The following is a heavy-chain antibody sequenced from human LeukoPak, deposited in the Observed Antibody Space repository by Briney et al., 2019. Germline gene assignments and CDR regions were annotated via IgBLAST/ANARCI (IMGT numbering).Heavy chain of an antibody. V-gene: IGHV3-33*01. D-gene: IGHD2-2*01. Sequence: GRSLRLSCAASGFTFSSYGMHWVRQAPGKGLEWVAVIWYDGSNKYYADSVKGRFTISRDNSKNTLYLQMNSLRAEDTAVYYCARDGYLVVPAAERRSGMDVWGQGTTVTVSS. J-gene: IGHJ6*02. CDR1: GFTFSSYG. CDR2: IWYDGSNK. CDR3: ARDGYLVVPAAERRSGMDV.